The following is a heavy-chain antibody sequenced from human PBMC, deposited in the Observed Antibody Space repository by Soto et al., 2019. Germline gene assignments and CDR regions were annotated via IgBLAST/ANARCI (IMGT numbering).Heavy chain of an antibody. D-gene: IGHD3-22*01. J-gene: IGHJ4*02. CDR3: ARDLGYYASDGYFDY. Sequence: GGSLRLSCAASGFTFSDYYMSWIRQAPGKGLEWVSYISSSGSIIYYADSVKGRFTISRDNAKNSLYLQLNSLRAEDTAVYYCARDLGYYASDGYFDYWGQGTLVTVSS. V-gene: IGHV3-11*01. CDR1: GFTFSDYY. CDR2: ISSSGSII.